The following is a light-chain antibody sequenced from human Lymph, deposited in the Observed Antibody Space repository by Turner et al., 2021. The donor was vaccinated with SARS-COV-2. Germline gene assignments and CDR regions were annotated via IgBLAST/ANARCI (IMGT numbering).Light chain of an antibody. J-gene: IGKJ4*02. CDR1: SSVSY. CDR2: ATS. Sequence: IVLSQSPAILSASPGEKVTLTCRASSSVSYMNWYQQKPGSSPKPWIYATSNLASRVPTRFSGSGSGTSYSLTISRVEAEDAATYYCQQWSSTPLTFGAGTKLELK. V-gene: IGKV3-11*01. CDR3: QQWSSTPLT.